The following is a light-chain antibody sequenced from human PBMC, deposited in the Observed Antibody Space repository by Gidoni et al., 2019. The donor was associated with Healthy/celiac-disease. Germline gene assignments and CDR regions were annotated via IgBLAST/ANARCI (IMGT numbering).Light chain of an antibody. V-gene: IGKV3D-20*01. CDR3: QQYGSSPPIT. CDR2: DAS. Sequence: ETVLTQPPATMSWSPGERATLSCGASQRVRSSYLDWDQQNPGLAPRLIISDASSRATGIPDRCSGSWSGTDLTITISRLETEDVAVYYCQQYGSSPPITFGQGTRLEIK. CDR1: QRVRSSY. J-gene: IGKJ5*01.